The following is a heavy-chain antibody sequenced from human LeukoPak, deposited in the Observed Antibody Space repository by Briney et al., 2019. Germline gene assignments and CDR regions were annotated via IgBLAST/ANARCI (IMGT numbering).Heavy chain of an antibody. CDR1: GITVSDAW. J-gene: IGHJ3*01. V-gene: IGHV3-15*01. Sequence: GGSLRLFCVASGITVSDAWMGWVRQAPGKGLEWVGRIKSRGDGGTTEYAAPWKGRFTISRDTSKNMLSLQMNSLKTEDSAVYYCTTYNSRDAFDVWGQGTMVTVSP. CDR3: TTYNSRDAFDV. CDR2: IKSRGDGGTT. D-gene: IGHD2/OR15-2a*01.